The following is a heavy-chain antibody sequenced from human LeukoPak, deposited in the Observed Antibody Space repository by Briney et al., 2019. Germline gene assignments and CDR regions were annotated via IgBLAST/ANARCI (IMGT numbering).Heavy chain of an antibody. D-gene: IGHD6-13*01. V-gene: IGHV3-30*04. CDR3: AKDFKGSTSWSGY. J-gene: IGHJ4*02. CDR1: GFTFSSYA. Sequence: GGSLRLSCAASGFTFSSYAMHWVRQAPGKGLEWVAVISYDGSNKYYADSVKGRFTISRDNSKNTLYLQMNSLRAEDTAVYYCAKDFKGSTSWSGYWGQGTLVTVSS. CDR2: ISYDGSNK.